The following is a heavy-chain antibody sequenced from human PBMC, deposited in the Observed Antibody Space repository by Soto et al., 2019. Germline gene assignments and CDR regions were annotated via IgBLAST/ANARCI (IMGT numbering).Heavy chain of an antibody. Sequence: QVQLQESGPGLVKPSGTLSLTCAVSGGSIRSTNWWSWVRQPPGEGLEWIGEIYHSGTTNYNPSLESRVTISMDTSKNQLSLRLGSVTAADTAVYFCARHIAVPTTLGFDYWGQGTLVTVS. CDR1: GGSIRSTNW. J-gene: IGHJ4*02. V-gene: IGHV4-4*02. CDR3: ARHIAVPTTLGFDY. CDR2: IYHSGTT. D-gene: IGHD2-15*01.